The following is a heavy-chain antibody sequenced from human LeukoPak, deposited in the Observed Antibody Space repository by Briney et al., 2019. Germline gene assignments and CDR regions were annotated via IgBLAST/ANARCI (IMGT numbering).Heavy chain of an antibody. Sequence: SETLSLTCAVYGGSFSGYYWSWVRQPPGKGLEWIGEINHSGSTNYNPSLKSRVTISVDPSKNQFSLKLSSVTAADTAVYYCARGKRGQQLVRNNWFDPWGQGTLVTVSS. CDR1: GGSFSGYY. CDR3: ARGKRGQQLVRNNWFDP. V-gene: IGHV4-34*01. D-gene: IGHD6-13*01. J-gene: IGHJ5*02. CDR2: INHSGST.